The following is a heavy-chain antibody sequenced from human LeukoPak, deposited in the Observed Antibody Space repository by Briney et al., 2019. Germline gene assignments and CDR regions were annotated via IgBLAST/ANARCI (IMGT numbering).Heavy chain of an antibody. V-gene: IGHV4-34*01. CDR2: INHSRRT. CDR3: AREPRTGTSIDY. Sequence: SETLSLTCAVYGTSFSDYYWSWIRQPPGKGLEWIGEINHSRRTNYNPSLKCRVTISIDTSKKQISLKLSSVTAADTAVYYCAREPRTGTSIDYWGQGTLVIISS. D-gene: IGHD1-1*01. J-gene: IGHJ4*02. CDR1: GTSFSDYY.